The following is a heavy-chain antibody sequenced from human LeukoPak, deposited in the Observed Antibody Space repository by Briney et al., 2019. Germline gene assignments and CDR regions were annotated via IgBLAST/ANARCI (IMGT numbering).Heavy chain of an antibody. CDR2: IDTAGNA. D-gene: IGHD5-18*01. J-gene: IGHJ5*02. Sequence: GGSLRLSCAASEFTFSSYDMHWVRQATGKGLEWVSTIDTAGNAWYPDSVKGRFTISRENAKNSLNLQMNSLRVGDTAVYYCARVVDTYWFDPWGQGTLVTVSS. CDR3: ARVVDTYWFDP. CDR1: EFTFSSYD. V-gene: IGHV3-13*01.